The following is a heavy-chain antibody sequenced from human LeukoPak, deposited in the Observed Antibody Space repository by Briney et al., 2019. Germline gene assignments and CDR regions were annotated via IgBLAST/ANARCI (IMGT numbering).Heavy chain of an antibody. V-gene: IGHV3-9*01. J-gene: IGHJ3*02. CDR1: GFTFDDYA. CDR2: ISWNSGSI. CDR3: ANLQLVEAFDI. D-gene: IGHD6-6*01. Sequence: GGSLRLSCAASGFTFDDYAMHWVRQAPGKGLEWVSGISWNSGSIGYADSVKGRFTISRDNSKNTLYLQMNSLRAEDTAVYYCANLQLVEAFDIWGQGTMVTVSS.